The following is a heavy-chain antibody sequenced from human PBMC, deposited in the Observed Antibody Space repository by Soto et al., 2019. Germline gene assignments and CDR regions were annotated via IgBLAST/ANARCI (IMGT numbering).Heavy chain of an antibody. Sequence: SETLSLTCTVSGGSISSYYWSWIRQPPGKGLEWIGYIYYSGSTNYNPSLKSRVTISVDTSKNQFSLKLSSVTAADTAVYYCARGVRSSSLRKGNYYYYGMDVWGQGTTVTVSS. J-gene: IGHJ6*02. CDR3: ARGVRSSSLRKGNYYYYGMDV. CDR1: GGSISSYY. CDR2: IYYSGST. V-gene: IGHV4-59*01. D-gene: IGHD6-6*01.